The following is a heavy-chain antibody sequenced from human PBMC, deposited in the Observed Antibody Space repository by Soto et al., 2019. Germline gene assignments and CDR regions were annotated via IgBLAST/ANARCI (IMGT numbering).Heavy chain of an antibody. CDR3: AGDHFPWFDP. V-gene: IGHV1-18*01. CDR1: GYTFLTYD. CDR2: ISTKNGHT. Sequence: QVQLVQSGAEVKKSGASVKVSCKASGYTFLTYDISWVRQAPGQGLEWMGWISTKNGHTNYSQNLQGRATMTTDTSTNTAYLELRNLSSDDTAVYFCAGDHFPWFDPWGQGTLVTCSS. J-gene: IGHJ5*02. D-gene: IGHD3-3*02.